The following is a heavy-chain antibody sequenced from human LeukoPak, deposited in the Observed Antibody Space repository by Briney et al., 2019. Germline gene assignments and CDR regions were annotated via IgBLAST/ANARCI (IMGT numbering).Heavy chain of an antibody. V-gene: IGHV1-46*01. D-gene: IGHD3-22*01. CDR3: ARVRYYDSSGYSVGDFDY. CDR2: INPSGGST. CDR1: GYTFTSYD. J-gene: IGHJ4*02. Sequence: ASVKVSCKASGYTFTSYDINWVRQVPGQGLEWMGIINPSGGSTSYAQKFQGRVTMTRDTSTSTVYMELSSLRSEDTAVYYCARVRYYDSSGYSVGDFDYWGQGTLVTVSS.